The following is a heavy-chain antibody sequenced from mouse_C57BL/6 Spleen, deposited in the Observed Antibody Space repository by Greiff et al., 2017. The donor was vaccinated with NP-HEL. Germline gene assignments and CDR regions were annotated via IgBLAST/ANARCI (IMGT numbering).Heavy chain of an antibody. V-gene: IGHV5-9-1*02. Sequence: EVMLVESGEGLVKPGGSLKLSCAASGFTFSSYAMSWVRQTPEKRLEWVAYISSGGDYIYYADTVKGRFTISRDNARNTLYLQMSSLKSEDTAMYYCTRVGDGLAWFAYWGQGTLVTVSA. J-gene: IGHJ3*01. CDR1: GFTFSSYA. CDR3: TRVGDGLAWFAY. CDR2: ISSGGDYI. D-gene: IGHD2-3*01.